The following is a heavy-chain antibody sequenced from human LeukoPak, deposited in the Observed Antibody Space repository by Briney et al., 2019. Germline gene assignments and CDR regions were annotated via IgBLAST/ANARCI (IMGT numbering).Heavy chain of an antibody. Sequence: QPGRSLRLSCAASGFTFSSYWMHWVRQAPGKGLVWVSRISGDGSTTGYADSVKGRFTISRDNAKNTLYLQMNSLRAEDTAVYYCTRDLGVYWGQGALVTVSS. D-gene: IGHD3-16*01. CDR2: ISGDGSTT. CDR1: GFTFSSYW. CDR3: TRDLGVY. V-gene: IGHV3-74*01. J-gene: IGHJ4*02.